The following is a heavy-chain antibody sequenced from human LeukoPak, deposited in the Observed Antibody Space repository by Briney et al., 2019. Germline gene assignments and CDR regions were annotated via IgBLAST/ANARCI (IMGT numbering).Heavy chain of an antibody. CDR2: ISWNSGSI. V-gene: IGHV3-9*01. Sequence: PGGSLRLTCAGSGFTFDDYAMHWVRQAPGKGLEGVSGISWNSGSIGYADSVKGRFTISRDNAKNSLYLQMNSLRAEDTALYYCAKAHQRGWYGSFDYWGQGTLVTVSS. D-gene: IGHD6-19*01. CDR1: GFTFDDYA. CDR3: AKAHQRGWYGSFDY. J-gene: IGHJ4*02.